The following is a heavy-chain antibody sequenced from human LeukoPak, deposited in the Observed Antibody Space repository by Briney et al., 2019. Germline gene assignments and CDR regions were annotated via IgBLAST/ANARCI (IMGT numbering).Heavy chain of an antibody. Sequence: GGSLRLSCAASGFTFSSSGMHWVRQAPGKGLEWVAVISYDGSNKYYADSVKGRFTISRDNSKNTLYLQMNSLRAEDTAVYYCARPVGTTVSVDYWGQGTLVTVSS. CDR1: GFTFSSSG. CDR2: ISYDGSNK. CDR3: ARPVGTTVSVDY. V-gene: IGHV3-30*03. J-gene: IGHJ4*02. D-gene: IGHD1-26*01.